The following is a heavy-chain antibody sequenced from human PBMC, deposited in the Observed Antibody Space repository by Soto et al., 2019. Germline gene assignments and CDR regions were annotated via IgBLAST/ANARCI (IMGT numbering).Heavy chain of an antibody. J-gene: IGHJ4*02. V-gene: IGHV3-9*01. CDR2: ISWNSDYI. Sequence: PGGSLRLSCAASGFTFDDYAMHWVRQAPGKGLEWVAGISWNSDYIGYADSVKGRFTISRDNSKNTLYLQLNSLTVEDTAVYFCEVRAAAATVGWGQGTLVTSPQ. CDR3: EVRAAAATVG. D-gene: IGHD6-13*01. CDR1: GFTFDDYA.